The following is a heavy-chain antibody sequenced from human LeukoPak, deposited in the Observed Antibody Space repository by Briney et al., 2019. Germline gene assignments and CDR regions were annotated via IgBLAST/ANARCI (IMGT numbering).Heavy chain of an antibody. D-gene: IGHD3-9*01. J-gene: IGHJ6*03. Sequence: GASVKVSCKASGYTFTSYAMHWVRQAPGQRLEWMGWINAGNGNTKYSQEFQGRVTITRDTSASTAYMELSSLRSEDMAVYYCARGGARLRYFDWLGEVPCYYYMDVWGKGTTVTISS. CDR1: GYTFTSYA. CDR3: ARGGARLRYFDWLGEVPCYYYMDV. V-gene: IGHV1-3*03. CDR2: INAGNGNT.